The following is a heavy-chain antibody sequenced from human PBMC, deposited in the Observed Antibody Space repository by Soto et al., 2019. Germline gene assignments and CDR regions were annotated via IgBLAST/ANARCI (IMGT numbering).Heavy chain of an antibody. CDR2: IYPSVST. J-gene: IGHJ5*02. CDR1: AGSISSGGYS. CDR3: AGLPGP. Sequence: QLQLQQSGSGLVMPSQTLSLTCAVYAGSISSGGYSWSWIRQPPGKGLEWIEYIYPSVSTYYNRSLKSRVTISVDRSNNQFSLKLSSVTAADTAVDFFAGLPGPWGQGTLVTVSS. V-gene: IGHV4-30-2*01.